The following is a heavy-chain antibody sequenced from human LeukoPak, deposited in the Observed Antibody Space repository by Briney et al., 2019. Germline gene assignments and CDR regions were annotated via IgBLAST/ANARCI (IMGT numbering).Heavy chain of an antibody. D-gene: IGHD3-22*01. J-gene: IGHJ4*02. V-gene: IGHV2-70*11. Sequence: SAPALVKPTQTLTLSCTFSGFLLSTSGMCVSWIRQPPGKALAWLARIDWDDDKYYSTSLKTRLTISKDTSKNQVVLTMTNMDPVDTATYYCARIRGNYYDSSGYIWGYFDYWGQGTLVTVSS. CDR3: ARIRGNYYDSSGYIWGYFDY. CDR1: GFLLSTSGMC. CDR2: IDWDDDK.